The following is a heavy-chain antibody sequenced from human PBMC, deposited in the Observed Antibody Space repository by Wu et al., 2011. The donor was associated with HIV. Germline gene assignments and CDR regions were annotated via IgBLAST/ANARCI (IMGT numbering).Heavy chain of an antibody. V-gene: IGHV1-2*02. J-gene: IGHJ4*02. CDR1: GYTFTGYY. CDR3: ARDPPGYPYFFDY. D-gene: IGHD5-12*01. CDR2: INPHSGGT. Sequence: QVQLVQSGAEVKKPGASVKVSCKASGYTFTGYYMHWVRQAPGQGLEWMGWINPHSGGTNYAQKFQGRVTMTTDTSTTTVYMEVRSLRSDDTAVYYCARDPPGYPYFFDYWGQGTLVTVS.